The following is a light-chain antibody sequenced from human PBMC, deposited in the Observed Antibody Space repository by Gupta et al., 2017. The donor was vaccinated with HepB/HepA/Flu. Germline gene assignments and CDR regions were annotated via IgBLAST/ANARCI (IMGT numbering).Light chain of an antibody. V-gene: IGLV2-14*03. J-gene: IGLJ2*01. CDR3: SSYTSSSTLVV. CDR2: DVS. CDR1: SSDVGGSNY. Sequence: QSALTPPASVSGSPGQSIPIPCTGTSSDVGGSNYVSWYQQHPGKAPKLMIYDVSNRPSGVSNRFSGSKSGNTASLTISGLQAEDEADYYCSSYTSSSTLVVFGGGTKLTVL.